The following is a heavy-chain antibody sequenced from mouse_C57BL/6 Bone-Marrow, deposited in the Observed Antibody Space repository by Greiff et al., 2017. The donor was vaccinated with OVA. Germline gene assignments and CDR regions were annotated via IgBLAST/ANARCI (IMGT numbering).Heavy chain of an antibody. D-gene: IGHD1-1*01. Sequence: QVQLKESGAELVKPGASVKMSCKASGYTFTSYWITWVKQRPGQGLEWIGDIYPGSGSTNYNEKFKSKATLTVDTSSSTAYMQLSSLTSEDSAVYYCARGGTTVVARDYFDYWGQGTTLTVSS. CDR1: GYTFTSYW. CDR2: IYPGSGST. J-gene: IGHJ2*01. V-gene: IGHV1-55*01. CDR3: ARGGTTVVARDYFDY.